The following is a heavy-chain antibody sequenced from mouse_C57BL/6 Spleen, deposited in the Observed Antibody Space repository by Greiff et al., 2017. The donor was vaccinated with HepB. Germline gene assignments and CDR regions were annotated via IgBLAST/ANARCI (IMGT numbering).Heavy chain of an antibody. D-gene: IGHD1-1*01. J-gene: IGHJ2*01. CDR1: GYTFTSYW. CDR2: IHPNSGST. V-gene: IGHV1-64*01. Sequence: VQLQQSGAELVKPGASVKLSCKASGYTFTSYWMHWVKQRPGQGLEWIGMIHPNSGSTNYNEKFKSKATLTVDKSSSTAYMQLSSLTSEDSAVYYCARCGKGFTGYWGQGTTLTVSS. CDR3: ARCGKGFTGY.